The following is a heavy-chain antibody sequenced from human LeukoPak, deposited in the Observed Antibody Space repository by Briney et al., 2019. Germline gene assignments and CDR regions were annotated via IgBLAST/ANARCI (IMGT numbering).Heavy chain of an antibody. CDR2: ISSSSSYI. D-gene: IGHD5-18*01. V-gene: IGHV3-21*01. Sequence: GGSLRLSCAASGFTFSSYAMSWVRQAPGKGLEWVSCISSSSSYIYYADSVKGRFTISRDNAKNSLYLQMNSLRAEDTAVYYCAGKNEYSYGSIFDYWGQGTLVTVSS. CDR3: AGKNEYSYGSIFDY. J-gene: IGHJ4*02. CDR1: GFTFSSYA.